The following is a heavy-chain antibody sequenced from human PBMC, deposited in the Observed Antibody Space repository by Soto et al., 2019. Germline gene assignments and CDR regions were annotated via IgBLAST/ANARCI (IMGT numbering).Heavy chain of an antibody. J-gene: IGHJ4*02. V-gene: IGHV3-23*01. CDR1: GFTFSSYA. D-gene: IGHD6-19*01. CDR2: ISGSGGST. CDR3: AKGSGSGWYYIPGRY. Sequence: PGGSLRLSCAASGFTFSSYAMSWVRQAPGKGLEWVSAISGSGGSTYYADSVKGRFTISRDNSKNTLYLQMNSLRAEDTAVYYCAKGSGSGWYYIPGRYWGQGTLVTVSS.